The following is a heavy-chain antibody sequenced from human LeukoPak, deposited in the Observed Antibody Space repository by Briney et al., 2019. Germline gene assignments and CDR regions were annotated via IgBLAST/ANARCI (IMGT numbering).Heavy chain of an antibody. CDR2: IYYSGST. D-gene: IGHD3-22*01. Sequence: SETLSLTCTVSGGSLSSSSYYWGWIRQPPGKGLEWIGGIYYSGSTFYNPSLKSRVTMSVDTSKNQFSLKLTSVTAADTAVYYCARHPTYHYDSGGYLHAFDMWGQGTMVTVSS. V-gene: IGHV4-39*01. CDR1: GGSLSSSSYY. J-gene: IGHJ3*02. CDR3: ARHPTYHYDSGGYLHAFDM.